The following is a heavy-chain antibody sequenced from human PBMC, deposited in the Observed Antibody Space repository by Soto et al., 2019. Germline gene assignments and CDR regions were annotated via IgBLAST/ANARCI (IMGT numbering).Heavy chain of an antibody. CDR1: GYTFTDYW. J-gene: IGHJ3*02. CDR2: IYPGDSDT. Sequence: GESLKISCKGSGYTFTDYWIGWVRQLPGKGLEWMGIIYPGDSDTRYSPSFQGQVTISADKSISTAYLQWSSLKASDTAMYYCARRHYYYDSSGYYLASDIWGQGTMVTVSS. CDR3: ARRHYYYDSSGYYLASDI. V-gene: IGHV5-51*01. D-gene: IGHD3-22*01.